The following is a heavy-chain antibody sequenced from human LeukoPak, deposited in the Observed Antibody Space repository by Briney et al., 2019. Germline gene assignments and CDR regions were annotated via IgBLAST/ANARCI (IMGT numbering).Heavy chain of an antibody. CDR2: INRSGDST. V-gene: IGHV3-23*01. J-gene: IGHJ5*02. CDR3: ATDVRRCNGACP. CDR1: GFTLYSYG. D-gene: IGHD2-8*01. Sequence: GGSLRLSCAASGFTLYSYGMNWVRQAPGKGLEWVSGINRSGDSTSYADSVKGRSTISRDNSKNTLSLQMNSLRGEDPAIYYCATDVRRCNGACPWGQGTLVTVSS.